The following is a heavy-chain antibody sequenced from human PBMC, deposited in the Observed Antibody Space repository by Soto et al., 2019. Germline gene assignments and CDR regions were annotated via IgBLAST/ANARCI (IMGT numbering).Heavy chain of an antibody. D-gene: IGHD5-12*01. V-gene: IGHV3-23*01. Sequence: PGGSLRLSCAASGFTFSSYAMSWVRQAPGKGLEWVSAISGSGGSTYYADSVKGRFTISRDNSKNTLYLQMNSLRAEATAVYYCSTDRALEMATISFDYWGPGTLVTVSS. CDR2: ISGSGGST. CDR3: STDRALEMATISFDY. J-gene: IGHJ4*02. CDR1: GFTFSSYA.